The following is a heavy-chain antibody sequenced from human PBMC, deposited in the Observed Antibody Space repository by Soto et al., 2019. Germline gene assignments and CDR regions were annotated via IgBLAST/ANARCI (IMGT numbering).Heavy chain of an antibody. Sequence: QVQLMQSGAEVKKPGSSVKVSCKASGGTFSTSAISWVRQAPGEGLEWVGGIMPVFATPDYAQKFQGRVTISADKSTTTAYLEPTGLTTADTAVYYCARDKDRQQLGGNYYYILDVWGQGTAITVSS. D-gene: IGHD3-3*02. J-gene: IGHJ6*02. V-gene: IGHV1-69*14. CDR2: IMPVFATP. CDR3: ARDKDRQQLGGNYYYILDV. CDR1: GGTFSTSA.